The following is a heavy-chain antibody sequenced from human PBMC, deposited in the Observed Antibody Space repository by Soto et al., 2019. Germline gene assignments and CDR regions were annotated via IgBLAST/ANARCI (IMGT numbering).Heavy chain of an antibody. J-gene: IGHJ5*02. CDR1: GGSISSGDYY. V-gene: IGHV4-30-4*01. CDR2: IYYSGST. Sequence: QVQLQESGPGLVKPSQTLSLTCTVSGGSISSGDYYWSWIRQPPGKGLEWIGYIYYSGSTYYNPSRKSRVTISVDTPKNQSSLKLSSVTAADTAVYYCARDRLEAHGFDPWGQGTLVTVSS. D-gene: IGHD3-16*01. CDR3: ARDRLEAHGFDP.